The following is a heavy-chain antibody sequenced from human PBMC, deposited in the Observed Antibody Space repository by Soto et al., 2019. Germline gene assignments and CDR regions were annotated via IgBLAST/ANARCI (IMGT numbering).Heavy chain of an antibody. V-gene: IGHV1-3*01. CDR1: GYTFTSYA. CDR3: ARDRVYSSSSGAFDI. Sequence: ASVKVSCKASGYTFTSYAMHWVRQATGQRLEWMGWINAGNGNTKYSQKFQGRVTITSDTSASTAYMELSSLRSEDTAVYYCARDRVYSSSSGAFDIWGQGTMVTVSS. J-gene: IGHJ3*02. CDR2: INAGNGNT. D-gene: IGHD6-6*01.